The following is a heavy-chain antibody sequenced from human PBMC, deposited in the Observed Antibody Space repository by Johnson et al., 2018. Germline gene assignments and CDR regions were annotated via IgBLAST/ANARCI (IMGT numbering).Heavy chain of an antibody. CDR3: AKRVGVTAPYYYYMDV. CDR2: ISESGDTT. J-gene: IGHJ6*03. V-gene: IGHV3-23*04. CDR1: GFTFINYV. Sequence: EVQLVESGGALVQPGGSLRLSCVVSGFTFINYVMNWVRQAPGRGLEWISVISESGDTTYYADSVKGRFTSARDDSQKTLFRQRSGLRAEDTAVYFCAKRVGVTAPYYYYMDVGGKGTTVTVSS. D-gene: IGHD2-21*02.